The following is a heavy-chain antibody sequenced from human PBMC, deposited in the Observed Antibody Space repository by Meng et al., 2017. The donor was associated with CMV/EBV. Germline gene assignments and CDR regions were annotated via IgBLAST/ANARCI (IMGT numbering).Heavy chain of an antibody. J-gene: IGHJ4*02. Sequence: SETLSLTCAVYGDSFSNYFWNWVRQPPGKGLEWIGEINNKASTNYNPSLKSRVTMSVDTSKNQFSLNLTSVTAADTAVYYCARVTPSIVGATSFDYWGQGTLVTVSS. CDR3: ARVTPSIVGATSFDY. D-gene: IGHD1-26*01. CDR2: INNKAST. CDR1: GDSFSNYF. V-gene: IGHV4-34*01.